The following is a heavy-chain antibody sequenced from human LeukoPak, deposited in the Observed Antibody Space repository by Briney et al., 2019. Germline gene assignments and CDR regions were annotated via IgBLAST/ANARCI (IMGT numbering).Heavy chain of an antibody. V-gene: IGHV1-69*13. CDR2: IIPIFGTA. Sequence: SVKVSCKASGGTFSKYTISWVRQRPGQGPEWMGGIIPIFGTANYAQKFQGRVMITADESTSTAYMELTSLRSEDTAVYYCARGRMAGTYVFDYWGQGTLVTVSS. CDR1: GGTFSKYT. J-gene: IGHJ4*02. CDR3: ARGRMAGTYVFDY. D-gene: IGHD6-19*01.